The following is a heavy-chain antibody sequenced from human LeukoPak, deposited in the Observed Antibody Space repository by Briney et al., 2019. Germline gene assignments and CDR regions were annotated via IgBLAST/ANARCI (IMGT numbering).Heavy chain of an antibody. CDR1: GFTFSSYA. CDR2: ISGSGGST. V-gene: IGHV3-23*01. J-gene: IGHJ4*02. Sequence: GGSLRLSCAASGFTFSSYAMSWVRQAPGKGLEWVSAISGSGGSTYYADSVKGRFTISRDNSKNTLYLQMNSLRVEDTTVYYCTKDRPTAVFEYWGQGTLVTVSS. CDR3: TKDRPTAVFEY. D-gene: IGHD5-18*01.